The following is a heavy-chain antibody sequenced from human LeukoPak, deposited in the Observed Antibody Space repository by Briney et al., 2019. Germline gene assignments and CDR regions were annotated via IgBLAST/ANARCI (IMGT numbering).Heavy chain of an antibody. J-gene: IGHJ4*02. V-gene: IGHV3-23*01. D-gene: IGHD3-10*01. CDR3: AQTYYYGSGSYYPRGY. CDR2: ISGSAGST. Sequence: PGGSLRLSCAASGFTFSSYAMSGVRQAPGKGMEWVSGISGSAGSTYYADSVKGPFTISRDNSKNTLYLQMNSLRAEDTAVYYYAQTYYYGSGSYYPRGYWGQGTLVTVSS. CDR1: GFTFSSYA.